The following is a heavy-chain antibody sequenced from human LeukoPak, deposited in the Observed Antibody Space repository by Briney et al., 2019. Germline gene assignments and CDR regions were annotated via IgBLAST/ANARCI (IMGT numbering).Heavy chain of an antibody. Sequence: ASVKVSCKASGYTFTSYYMHWVRQAPRQGLEWMGIINPSGGSTSYAQKFQGRVTMTRDTSTSTAYMELSRLRSDDTAVYYCARDLLVSSDYYDSSGCDYWGQGTLVTVSS. CDR3: ARDLLVSSDYYDSSGCDY. CDR1: GYTFTSYY. V-gene: IGHV1-46*01. CDR2: INPSGGST. J-gene: IGHJ4*02. D-gene: IGHD3-22*01.